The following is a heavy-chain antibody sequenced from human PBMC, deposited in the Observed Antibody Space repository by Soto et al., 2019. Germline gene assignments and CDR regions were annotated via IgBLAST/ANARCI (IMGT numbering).Heavy chain of an antibody. Sequence: GASVKVSCKASGGTFSSYAISWVRQAPGKGLEWMGGIIPIFGTANYAQKFQGRVTITADESTSTAYMELSSLRSEDTAVYYCARCVPDVVPYYYGMDVWGQGTTVTVSS. J-gene: IGHJ6*02. V-gene: IGHV1-69*13. D-gene: IGHD2-15*01. CDR3: ARCVPDVVPYYYGMDV. CDR1: GGTFSSYA. CDR2: IIPIFGTA.